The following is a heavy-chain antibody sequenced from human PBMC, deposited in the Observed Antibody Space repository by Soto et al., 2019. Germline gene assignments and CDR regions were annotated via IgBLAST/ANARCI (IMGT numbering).Heavy chain of an antibody. D-gene: IGHD7-27*01. V-gene: IGHV1-3*05. J-gene: IGHJ6*02. CDR1: GYTFTTYT. CDR2: INAGNGNT. CDR3: ARGHSGVESI. Sequence: QVQLVQSGAEEKKPGASVKVSCKASGYTFTTYTIHWLRQAPGQGLEWMAWINAGNGNTKYSQKFQGIVTISRDTSASTAYMELRSLRSEDTAVYYCARGHSGVESIWGQGTTVTVSS.